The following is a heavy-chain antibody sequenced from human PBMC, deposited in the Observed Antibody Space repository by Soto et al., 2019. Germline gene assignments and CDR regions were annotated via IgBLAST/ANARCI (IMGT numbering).Heavy chain of an antibody. CDR1: GFTFSSFG. J-gene: IGHJ4*02. Sequence: GSLRLSCTASGFTFSSFGMAWVRQAPGKGLEWVSAISGSADSSYYADSVKGRFTIPRDNPKNTLYLQMDSLRAEDTAMYYCARDGRAYSGQDSLDFWGQGTPVTVSS. D-gene: IGHD5-12*01. V-gene: IGHV3-23*01. CDR3: ARDGRAYSGQDSLDF. CDR2: ISGSADSS.